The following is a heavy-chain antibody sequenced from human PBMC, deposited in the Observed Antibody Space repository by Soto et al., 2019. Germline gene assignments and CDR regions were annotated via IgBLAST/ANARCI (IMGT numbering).Heavy chain of an antibody. CDR1: GFTFSSYG. CDR2: IWYDGSNK. Sequence: GGSLRLSCAASGFTFSSYGMHWVRQAPGKGLEWVAVIWYDGSNKYYADSVKGRFTISRDNSKNTLYLQMNSLRAEDTAVYYCARNYGGGYDGNDAFDIWGQGTMVTVSS. V-gene: IGHV3-33*01. D-gene: IGHD5-12*01. CDR3: ARNYGGGYDGNDAFDI. J-gene: IGHJ3*02.